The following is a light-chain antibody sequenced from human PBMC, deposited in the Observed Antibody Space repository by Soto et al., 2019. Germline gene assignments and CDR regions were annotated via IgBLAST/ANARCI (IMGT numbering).Light chain of an antibody. V-gene: IGLV2-14*01. CDR1: SSDVGGYNY. CDR3: SSYTSSSTYV. CDR2: EVS. J-gene: IGLJ1*01. Sequence: QSVLTQPASVSGSPGQSITISCTGTSSDVGGYNYVSWSQQHPGKAPQLMIYEVSNRPSGVSNRFSGSKSGNTASLTISGLQAEDEADYYCSSYTSSSTYVFGNGTKVTV.